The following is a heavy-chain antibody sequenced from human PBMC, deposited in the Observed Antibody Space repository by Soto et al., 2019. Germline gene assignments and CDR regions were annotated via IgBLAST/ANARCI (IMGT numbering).Heavy chain of an antibody. CDR3: ARDRYPILWFGDVHWFDP. CDR2: INHSGST. J-gene: IGHJ5*02. V-gene: IGHV4-34*01. Sequence: PSETLSLTCAVYGGSFSGYYWSWIRQPPGKGLEWIGEINHSGSTNYNPSLKSRVTISVDTSKNQFSLKLSSVTAADTAVYYCARDRYPILWFGDVHWFDPWGQGTLVTVSS. D-gene: IGHD3-10*01. CDR1: GGSFSGYY.